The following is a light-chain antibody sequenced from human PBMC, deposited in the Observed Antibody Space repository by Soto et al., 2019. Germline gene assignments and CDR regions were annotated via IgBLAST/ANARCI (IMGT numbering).Light chain of an antibody. CDR1: QSVSSK. Sequence: EIAMTQSPATLSVSPGERATLSCRASQSVSSKLAWYQQKPGQAPRLLIYDASTRATGIRARFSGSGSGTEFTLTISSLQSEDFAVYYCQQFNNWPRTFGQGTKVEIK. V-gene: IGKV3-15*01. J-gene: IGKJ1*01. CDR2: DAS. CDR3: QQFNNWPRT.